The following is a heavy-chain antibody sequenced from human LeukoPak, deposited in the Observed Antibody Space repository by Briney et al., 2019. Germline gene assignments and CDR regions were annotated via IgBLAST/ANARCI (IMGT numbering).Heavy chain of an antibody. CDR3: AKDLTSIQLWLEGINYYYGMDV. V-gene: IGHV3-23*01. CDR1: GFTFSSYA. CDR2: ISGSGGST. D-gene: IGHD5-18*01. J-gene: IGHJ6*02. Sequence: GASLRLSCAASGFTFSSYAMSWVRQAPGKGLEWVSAISGSGGSTYYAGSVKGRFTISRDNSKNTLYLQMNSLRAVDTAVYYCAKDLTSIQLWLEGINYYYGMDVWGQGTTVTVSS.